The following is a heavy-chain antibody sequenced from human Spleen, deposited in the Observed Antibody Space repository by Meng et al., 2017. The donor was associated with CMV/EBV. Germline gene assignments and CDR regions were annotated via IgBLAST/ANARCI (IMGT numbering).Heavy chain of an antibody. D-gene: IGHD3-3*02. CDR1: GGSFSGYY. J-gene: IGHJ4*02. Sequence: QVQLQQWGAGLVKPSETLSLTCAVYGGSFSGYYWSWIRQPPGKGLEWIGEINHSGSTNYNPSLKSRVTISVDTSKNQFSLKLSSVTAADTAVYYCARGHFWSGYSYWGQGTLVTVSA. CDR2: INHSGST. CDR3: ARGHFWSGYSY. V-gene: IGHV4-34*01.